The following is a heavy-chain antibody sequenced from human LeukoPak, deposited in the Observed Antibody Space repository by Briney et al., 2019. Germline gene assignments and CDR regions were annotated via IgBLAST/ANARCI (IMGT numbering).Heavy chain of an antibody. J-gene: IGHJ6*02. CDR1: GFTFSDYY. D-gene: IGHD2-2*01. CDR3: ARPSRSTIYGMDV. Sequence: GGSLRLSCAASGFTFSDYYMSWIRQAPGKGLEWVSYISSSGSTIYYADSVKGRLTISRDNAKNSLYLQMNSLRAEDTAVYYCARPSRSTIYGMDVWGQGTTVTVSS. CDR2: ISSSGSTI. V-gene: IGHV3-11*01.